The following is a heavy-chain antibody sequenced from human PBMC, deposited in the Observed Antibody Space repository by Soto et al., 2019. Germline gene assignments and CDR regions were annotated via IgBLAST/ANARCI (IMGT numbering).Heavy chain of an antibody. D-gene: IGHD2-15*01. V-gene: IGHV3-66*01. CDR2: IYSGSTT. J-gene: IGHJ4*02. Sequence: EVLLVQSGGGLVQPGGSLRLSCAPSGLSVTSNYMAWVRQAPGKGLEWVSVIYSGSTTHHADSVKGRFTISRDSSSNTLYLQMSSLRVEDTALYYCARGYWVAGYGAGTYFDYWGQGTLVTVSS. CDR1: GLSVTSNY. CDR3: ARGYWVAGYGAGTYFDY.